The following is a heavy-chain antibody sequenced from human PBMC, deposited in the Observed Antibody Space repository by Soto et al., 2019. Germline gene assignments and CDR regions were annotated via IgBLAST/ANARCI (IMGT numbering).Heavy chain of an antibody. D-gene: IGHD2-15*01. CDR2: ISSSGSTI. V-gene: IGHV3-48*02. CDR3: AREGGRHCSPSRCYNAFDI. Sequence: GGSLRLSCASSGFPFSAFSMNWVRQAPGKGLEWVAYISSSGSTIYYADSVKGRFTISRDNAKTSLYLQMDSLRDEDTAVYYCAREGGRHCSPSRCYNAFDIWGQGTTVTVSS. CDR1: GFPFSAFS. J-gene: IGHJ3*02.